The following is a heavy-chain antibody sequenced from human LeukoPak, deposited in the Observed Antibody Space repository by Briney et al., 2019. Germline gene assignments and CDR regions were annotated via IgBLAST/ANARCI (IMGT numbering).Heavy chain of an antibody. CDR1: GFTFSSYA. J-gene: IGHJ4*02. D-gene: IGHD3-10*01. Sequence: GGSLRLSCAASGFTFSSYAMSWVRQAPGKGLEWVSAISGSGGSTYYADSVKGRFTISRDNSKNTLYLQMNSLRAEDTAVYYCAKVLRGSGSYYLGFDCWGQGTLVTVSS. V-gene: IGHV3-23*01. CDR3: AKVLRGSGSYYLGFDC. CDR2: ISGSGGST.